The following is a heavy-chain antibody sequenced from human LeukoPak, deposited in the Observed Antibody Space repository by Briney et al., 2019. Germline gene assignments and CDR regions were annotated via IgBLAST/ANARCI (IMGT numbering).Heavy chain of an antibody. CDR2: IYYSGST. Sequence: SETLSLTCTVSGVSISSYYWSWIRQPPGKGLEWIGYIYYSGSTNYNPSLKSRVTISVDTSKNQFSLKLSSVTAADTAVYYCARYRGGHYGMDVWGQGTTVTVSS. J-gene: IGHJ6*02. CDR3: ARYRGGHYGMDV. D-gene: IGHD2-15*01. CDR1: GVSISSYY. V-gene: IGHV4-59*01.